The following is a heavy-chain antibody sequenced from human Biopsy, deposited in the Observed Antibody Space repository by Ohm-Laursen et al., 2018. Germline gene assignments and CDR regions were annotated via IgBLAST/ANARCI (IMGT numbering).Heavy chain of an antibody. CDR2: IYYSGTT. CDR1: GGSISSYY. CDR3: ARDSPSYADYPFDY. D-gene: IGHD4-17*01. J-gene: IGHJ4*02. Sequence: GTLSLTCSVSGGSISSYYWNWIRQPPGKGLEWIGYIYYSGTTDYSPSLKSRVTMSLDTSKNQFSLRLRSVTAADTAVYYCARDSPSYADYPFDYWGQGTLVTVSS. V-gene: IGHV4-59*12.